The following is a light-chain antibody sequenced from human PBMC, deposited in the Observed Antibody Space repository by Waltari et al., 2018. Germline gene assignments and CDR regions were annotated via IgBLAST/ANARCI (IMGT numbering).Light chain of an antibody. Sequence: ETVLTQSPASLSVSPGEAVSLSCRASQSVSHNLAWYQQKPRQPPRLLIPKTSTRASGVPARLRGSGSATECTLTITSLQSEDSAIYYCQQYKNTPPITFGQGTRLEIK. CDR3: QQYKNTPPIT. CDR1: QSVSHN. J-gene: IGKJ5*01. V-gene: IGKV3-15*01. CDR2: KTS.